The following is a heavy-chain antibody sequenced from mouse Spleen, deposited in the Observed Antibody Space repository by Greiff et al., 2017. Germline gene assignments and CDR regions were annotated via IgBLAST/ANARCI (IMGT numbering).Heavy chain of an antibody. D-gene: IGHD2-1*01. J-gene: IGHJ4*01. CDR3: AKGNRDAMDY. Sequence: VQLQQSGAELARPGASVKMSCKASGYTFTSYTMHWVKQRPGQGLEWIGYINPSSGYTKYNQKFKDKATLTADKSSSTAYMQLSSLTSEDSAVYYCAKGNRDAMDYWGQGTSVTVSS. V-gene: IGHV1-4*01. CDR1: GYTFTSYT. CDR2: INPSSGYT.